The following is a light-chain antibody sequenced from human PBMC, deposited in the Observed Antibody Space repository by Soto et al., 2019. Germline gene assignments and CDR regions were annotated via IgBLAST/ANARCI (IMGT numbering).Light chain of an antibody. J-gene: IGKJ1*01. V-gene: IGKV1-5*03. CDR3: QQYNSYRT. CDR2: KAS. CDR1: QSISSW. Sequence: DIQMTQSPSTLSASVGDRVTITCRASQSISSWLAWYQQKPGKAPKLLIYKASSLESGVPSRFSGSGSGTEYTLTISSLQSDDFAPYYGQQYNSYRTFGQGTKVDI.